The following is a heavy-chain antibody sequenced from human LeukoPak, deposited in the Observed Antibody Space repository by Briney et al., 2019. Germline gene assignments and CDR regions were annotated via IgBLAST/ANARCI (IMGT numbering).Heavy chain of an antibody. D-gene: IGHD6-6*01. CDR2: IQNSALYRATI. Sequence: PSETLSLTCAVPGGSIGSYYWTWIRQPPGEGLEWIGYIQNSALYRATITSSPSRQSRVSLSIDTSKKQLSLTVNSVTAADTAVYYCARLSSTLYYSMDVWGPGTAVTVSS. J-gene: IGHJ6*02. CDR1: GGSIGSYY. V-gene: IGHV4-4*08. CDR3: ARLSSTLYYSMDV.